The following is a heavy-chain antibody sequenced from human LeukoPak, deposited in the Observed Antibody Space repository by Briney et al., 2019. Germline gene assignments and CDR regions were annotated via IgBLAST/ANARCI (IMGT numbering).Heavy chain of an antibody. CDR1: GGSISSYY. D-gene: IGHD4-23*01. CDR3: ARGYGGNGFDY. J-gene: IGHJ4*02. Sequence: SETLSLTCTVSGGSISSYYWSWIRQPPGKGLEWIGYIYYSGSTNYNPSLKSRVTISVDTSKSQFSLKLSSVTAADTAVYYCARGYGGNGFDYWGQGTLVTVSS. V-gene: IGHV4-59*01. CDR2: IYYSGST.